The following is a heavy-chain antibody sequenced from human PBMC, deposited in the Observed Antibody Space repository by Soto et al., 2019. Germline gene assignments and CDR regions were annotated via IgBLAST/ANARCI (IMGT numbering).Heavy chain of an antibody. CDR1: GGSISSYY. D-gene: IGHD6-19*01. CDR2: IYYSGST. Sequence: SXTLSLTCTVSGGSISSYYCIWIRQPPGKGLEWIGYIYYSGSTNYNPSLKSRVTISVDTSKNQFSLKLSSVTAADTAVYYCAVGAVAGTLDYWGQGTLVTVSS. J-gene: IGHJ4*02. CDR3: AVGAVAGTLDY. V-gene: IGHV4-59*01.